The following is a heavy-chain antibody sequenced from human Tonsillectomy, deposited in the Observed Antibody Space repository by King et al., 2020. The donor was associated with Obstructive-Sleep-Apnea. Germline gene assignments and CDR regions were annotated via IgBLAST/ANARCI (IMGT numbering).Heavy chain of an antibody. CDR2: IHTSGST. J-gene: IGHJ4*02. CDR3: ATWKVRGVIQEY. V-gene: IGHV4-4*07. Sequence: QVQLQESGPGLVKPSETLSLTCTVSGGSISSYYWSWIRQPAGKGMEWIGRIHTSGSTNYNPSLKSRVTMSVDTSKNQFSLKLSSVTAADTAVYYCATWKVRGVIQEYWGQGTLVTVSS. D-gene: IGHD3-10*01. CDR1: GGSISSYY.